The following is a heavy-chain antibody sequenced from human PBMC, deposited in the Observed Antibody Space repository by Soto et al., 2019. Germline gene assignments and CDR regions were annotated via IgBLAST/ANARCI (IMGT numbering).Heavy chain of an antibody. Sequence: SVKVSCNASGGTFSSYAISWVRQAPGQGLEWMGGIIPIFGTANYAQKFQGRVTMTRNTSISTAYMELSSLRSEDTAVYYCARKATQQLAWVYYYYYGMDVWGQGTTVTVSS. J-gene: IGHJ6*02. V-gene: IGHV1-69*05. D-gene: IGHD6-13*01. CDR2: IIPIFGTA. CDR3: ARKATQQLAWVYYYYYGMDV. CDR1: GGTFSSYA.